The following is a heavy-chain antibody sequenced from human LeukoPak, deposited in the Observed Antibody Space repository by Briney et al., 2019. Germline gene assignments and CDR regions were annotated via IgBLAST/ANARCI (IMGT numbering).Heavy chain of an antibody. V-gene: IGHV3-48*01. CDR2: ISSSSSTI. CDR1: GFTFSSYS. CDR3: ASDMDTIWFDP. Sequence: PGGSLRLSCAASGFTFSSYSMNWVRQAPGKGLEWVSYISSSSSTIYYADSVKGRFTISTDNAKNSLYLQMNSLRAEDTAVYYCASDMDTIWFDPWGQGTLVTVSS. D-gene: IGHD5-24*01. J-gene: IGHJ5*02.